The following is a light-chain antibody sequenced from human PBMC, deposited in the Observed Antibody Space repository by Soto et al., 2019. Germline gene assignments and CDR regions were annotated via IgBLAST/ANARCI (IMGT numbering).Light chain of an antibody. J-gene: IGLJ2*01. CDR3: AAWDDTLNGVV. CDR2: SND. CDR1: SSNIGSNA. V-gene: IGLV1-44*01. Sequence: QAVVTQPPSASGTPGQRVTISCSGSSSNIGSNAVNWYQLLPGMAPKLLIYSNDRRPSGVPDRFSGSKSGTSASLAISGLQSEDEADYYCAAWDDTLNGVVFGGGTQLTVL.